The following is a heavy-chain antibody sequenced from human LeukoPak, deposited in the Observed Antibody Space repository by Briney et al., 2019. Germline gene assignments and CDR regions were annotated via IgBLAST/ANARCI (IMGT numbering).Heavy chain of an antibody. Sequence: GGSLRLSCAASGFTFSSYGMHWVRQAPGKGLEWVAFIRYDGSNKYYADSVKGRFTISRDNSKNTLYLQMNSLRAEDTAVYYCAKDQGYYDSSGHGDWGQGTLVTVSS. CDR3: AKDQGYYDSSGHGD. D-gene: IGHD3-22*01. CDR1: GFTFSSYG. CDR2: IRYDGSNK. V-gene: IGHV3-30*02. J-gene: IGHJ4*02.